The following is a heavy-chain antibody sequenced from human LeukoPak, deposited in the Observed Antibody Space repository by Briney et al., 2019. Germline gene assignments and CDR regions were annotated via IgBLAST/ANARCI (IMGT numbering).Heavy chain of an antibody. CDR3: ARGSESSGWYWGKGANDY. CDR2: INPNSGGT. Sequence: GASVKVSCKASGYTFTGYYMHWVRQAPGQGLEWMGWINPNSGGTNYAQKFQGGVTMTRDTSISTAYMELSRLRSDDTAVYYCARGSESSGWYWGKGANDYWGQGTLVTVSS. CDR1: GYTFTGYY. V-gene: IGHV1-2*02. D-gene: IGHD6-19*01. J-gene: IGHJ4*02.